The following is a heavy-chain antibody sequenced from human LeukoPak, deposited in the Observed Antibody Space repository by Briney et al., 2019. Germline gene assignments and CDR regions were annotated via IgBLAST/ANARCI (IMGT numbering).Heavy chain of an antibody. CDR3: ARVGFCSSTSCYSGAYYFDY. Sequence: ESGPTLLNPTQTLTLTCTFSGLSLNTNGVGVGWIRQPPGKALEWLAPIYWHADKRYSPSLKSRLTVTKDTSKNQVVLTMTNMDLVDTATYYCARVGFCSSTSCYSGAYYFDYWGQGTLVTVSS. V-gene: IGHV2-5*01. D-gene: IGHD2-2*02. CDR2: IYWHADK. CDR1: GLSLNTNGVG. J-gene: IGHJ4*02.